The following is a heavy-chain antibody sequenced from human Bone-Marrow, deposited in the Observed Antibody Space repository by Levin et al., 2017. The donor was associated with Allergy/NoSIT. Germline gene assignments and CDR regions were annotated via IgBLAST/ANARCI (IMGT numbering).Heavy chain of an antibody. J-gene: IGHJ6*02. CDR2: LNPNSGGT. CDR1: GYTFTGYY. V-gene: IGHV1-2*02. CDR3: ARVRPTDYFYYGMDV. Sequence: ASVKVSCKASGYTFTGYYIHWVRQAPGQGLEWMGWLNPNSGGTNYVQKFQGRVTMTRDTSFSTAYMELSRLRSDDTAVYYCARVRPTDYFYYGMDVWGQGTTVTVSS.